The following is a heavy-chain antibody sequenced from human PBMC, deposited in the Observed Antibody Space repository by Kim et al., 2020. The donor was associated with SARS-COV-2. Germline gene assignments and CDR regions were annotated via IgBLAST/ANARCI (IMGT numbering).Heavy chain of an antibody. D-gene: IGHD1-26*01. CDR3: ARRRYTGTYYYFDY. Sequence: YADTEKGGFTICRDNAKSTLYLQMNSLRAEDTAVDYCARRRYTGTYYYFDYWGQGTLVTVSS. J-gene: IGHJ4*02. V-gene: IGHV3-74*01.